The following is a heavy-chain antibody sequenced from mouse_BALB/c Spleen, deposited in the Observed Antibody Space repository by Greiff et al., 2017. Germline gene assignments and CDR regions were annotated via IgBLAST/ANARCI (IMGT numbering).Heavy chain of an antibody. V-gene: IGHV1S137*01. Sequence: QVQLKESGAELVRPGVSVKISCKGSGYTFTDYAMHWVKQSHAKSLEWIGVISTYYGDASYNQKFKGKATMTVDKSSSTAYMELARLTSEDSAIYYCARGDDYADYWGQGTTLTVSS. CDR3: ARGDDYADY. D-gene: IGHD2-4*01. CDR1: GYTFTDYA. CDR2: ISTYYGDA. J-gene: IGHJ2*01.